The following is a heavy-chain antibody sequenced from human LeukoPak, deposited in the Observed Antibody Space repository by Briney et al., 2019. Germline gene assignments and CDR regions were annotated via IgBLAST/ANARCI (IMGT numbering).Heavy chain of an antibody. Sequence: GGSLRLSCAASGFNFSRYGMHWVRQAPGKGLEWVAFIRYDGSNKYYADSVKGRFTISRDNSKNTLYLQMNSLRAEDTAVYYCAKDLVDCSSTSCPIGAFDIWGQGTMVTVSS. D-gene: IGHD2-2*01. CDR2: IRYDGSNK. J-gene: IGHJ3*02. V-gene: IGHV3-30*02. CDR3: AKDLVDCSSTSCPIGAFDI. CDR1: GFNFSRYG.